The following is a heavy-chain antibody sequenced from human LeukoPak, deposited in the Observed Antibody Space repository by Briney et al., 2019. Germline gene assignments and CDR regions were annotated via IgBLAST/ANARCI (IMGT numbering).Heavy chain of an antibody. CDR1: GFTFSSYS. J-gene: IGHJ4*02. CDR3: AKLISAVAGDDY. CDR2: ISSSSSYI. D-gene: IGHD6-19*01. Sequence: GGSLRLSCAASGFTFSSYSMNWVRQAPGKGLEWVSSISSSSSYIYYADSVKGRFTISRDNAKNSLYLQMNSLRAEDTAVYYCAKLISAVAGDDYWGQGTQVTVSS. V-gene: IGHV3-21*01.